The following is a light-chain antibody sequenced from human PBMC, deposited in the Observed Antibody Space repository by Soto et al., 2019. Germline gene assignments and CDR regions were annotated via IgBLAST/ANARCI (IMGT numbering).Light chain of an antibody. CDR2: GAS. J-gene: IGKJ1*01. V-gene: IGKV3D-15*01. Sequence: EIVLTQSPATLSVSPGERATLSCRASQSVTSNLAWYQQRPGQAPRLLFYGASTRATGIPARFSGSGSGTDFTLTISSLESEDFAVYYCQQYYTWPRTFGQGTKVDIK. CDR3: QQYYTWPRT. CDR1: QSVTSN.